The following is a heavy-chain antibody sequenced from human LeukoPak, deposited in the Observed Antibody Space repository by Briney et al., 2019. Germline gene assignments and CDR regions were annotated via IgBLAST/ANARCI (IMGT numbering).Heavy chain of an antibody. D-gene: IGHD4-23*01. Sequence: SVKVSCKASGGTLNKSAISWVRQSPGQGLEWMGGIIPILGKAYYSQRFQGRLTIAADRSTSTAYMELSSLRSEDTAVYYCAREDRLTTVVTPGAFDIWGQGTMVTVSS. J-gene: IGHJ3*02. CDR1: GGTLNKSA. CDR3: AREDRLTTVVTPGAFDI. V-gene: IGHV1-69*10. CDR2: IIPILGKA.